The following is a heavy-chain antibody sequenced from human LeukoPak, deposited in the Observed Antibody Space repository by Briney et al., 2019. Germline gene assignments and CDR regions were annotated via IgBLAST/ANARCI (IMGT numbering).Heavy chain of an antibody. D-gene: IGHD1-1*01. CDR3: VSDPSGSGFAFDS. CDR2: ISGSGGST. J-gene: IGHJ4*02. V-gene: IGHV3-23*01. CDR1: GFTFSSYA. Sequence: GGSLRLSCAASGFTFSSYAMSWVRQAPGKGLEWVSAISGSGGSTYYADSVKGRFTISRDNSKNTLYLQMNSLRAEDTAVYYCVSDPSGSGFAFDSWGQGALVTVSS.